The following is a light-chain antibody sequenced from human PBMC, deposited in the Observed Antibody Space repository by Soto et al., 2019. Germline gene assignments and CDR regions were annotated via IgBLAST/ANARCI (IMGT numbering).Light chain of an antibody. CDR3: QSYDSSLSALV. V-gene: IGLV1-40*01. J-gene: IGLJ3*02. CDR1: SSNIGAGYD. CDR2: TNS. Sequence: QSVLTQPPSVSGAPGQGVTISCAGTSSNIGAGYDVDWYQQVPGTAPKLLIYTNSNRPSGVPDRFSGSKSGTSASLAITGLQAADEADYYCQSYDSSLSALVFGGGTKLTVL.